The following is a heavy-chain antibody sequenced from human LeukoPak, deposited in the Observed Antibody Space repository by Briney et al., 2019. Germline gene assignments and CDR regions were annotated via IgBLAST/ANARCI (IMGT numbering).Heavy chain of an antibody. CDR3: ARGTLAYCGGDCYPRPASSAFDI. J-gene: IGHJ3*02. CDR1: GFTFGDYY. CDR2: ISSSGSTI. V-gene: IGHV3-11*01. D-gene: IGHD2-21*02. Sequence: GGSLRLSCAASGFTFGDYYMSWIRQAPGKGLEWVSYISSSGSTIYYADSVKGRFTISRDNAKNSLYLQMNSLRAEDTAVYYCARGTLAYCGGDCYPRPASSAFDIWGQGTMVTVSS.